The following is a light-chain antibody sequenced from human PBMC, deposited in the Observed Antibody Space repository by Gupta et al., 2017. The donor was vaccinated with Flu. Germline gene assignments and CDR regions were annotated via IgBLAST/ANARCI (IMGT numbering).Light chain of an antibody. V-gene: IGLV1-51*01. CDR1: STNVGNND. CDR3: GTWDSSLSAYV. J-gene: IGLJ1*01. Sequence: QSVLTQPPSVSAAPGQKVTIYCSGCSTNVGNNDVSWYQQLPGTATKRRIYDNNKRPSGIPDRFSGSKSGTSATLGITGLQTGDEADDDCGTWDSSLSAYVFGTGTKVTAL. CDR2: DNN.